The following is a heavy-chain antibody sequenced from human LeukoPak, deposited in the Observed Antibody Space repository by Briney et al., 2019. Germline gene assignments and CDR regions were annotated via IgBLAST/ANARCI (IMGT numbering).Heavy chain of an antibody. J-gene: IGHJ4*02. D-gene: IGHD3-22*01. CDR2: ISYDGSNK. Sequence: PGRSLRLSCAASGFTFSSYGMHWVRQAPGKRLEWVAVISYDGSNKYYADSVKGRFTISIDNSKNTLYLQMNSLRAEDTAVYYCAKGDYYDSSGDFDYWGQGTLVTVSS. CDR1: GFTFSSYG. V-gene: IGHV3-30*18. CDR3: AKGDYYDSSGDFDY.